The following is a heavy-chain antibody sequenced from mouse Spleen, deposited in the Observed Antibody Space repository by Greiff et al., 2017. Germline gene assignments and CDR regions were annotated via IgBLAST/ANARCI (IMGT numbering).Heavy chain of an antibody. CDR3: ARRLWFYAMDY. Sequence: EVKLQQSGPELVKPGASVKITCKASGYTFTDYNMDWVKQSHGKSLEWIGDINPNNGGTIYNQKFKGKATLTVDKSSSTAYMELRSLTSEDTAVYYCARRLWFYAMDYWGQGTSVTVSS. CDR2: INPNNGGT. CDR1: GYTFTDYN. V-gene: IGHV1-18*01. D-gene: IGHD2-2*01. J-gene: IGHJ4*01.